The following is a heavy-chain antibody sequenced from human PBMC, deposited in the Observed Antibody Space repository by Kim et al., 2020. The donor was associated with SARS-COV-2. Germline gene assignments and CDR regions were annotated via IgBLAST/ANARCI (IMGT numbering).Heavy chain of an antibody. CDR3: ARQADYFAN. J-gene: IGHJ4*02. V-gene: IGHV5-51*01. Sequence: GESLKISCQGSGYKFTSSWIAWVRQTPAKGLEWMAIFYPGDSETRYSPSFEGRVTISADKSNNIAFLQWSSLKASDSAMYYCARQADYFANWGKGTLVTV. CDR2: FYPGDSET. CDR1: GYKFTSSW.